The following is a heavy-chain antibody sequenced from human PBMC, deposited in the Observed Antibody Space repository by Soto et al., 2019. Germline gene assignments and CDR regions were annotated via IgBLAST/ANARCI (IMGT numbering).Heavy chain of an antibody. CDR1: GFTFSPYW. V-gene: IGHV3-7*05. Sequence: DVQLVESGGGLVQPGGSLRLSCAASGFTFSPYWMSWVRQAPGKGLEWVAIIKDDGGDEHYLEAVRGRFTISRDNAKKSLYLAMDSLRVEDTAVYYCAGGSGWISDTWGQGTLVTVSS. CDR3: AGGSGWISDT. J-gene: IGHJ5*02. D-gene: IGHD6-19*01. CDR2: IKDDGGDE.